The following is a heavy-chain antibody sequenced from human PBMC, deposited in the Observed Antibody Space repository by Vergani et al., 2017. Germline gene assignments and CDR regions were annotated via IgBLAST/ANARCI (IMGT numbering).Heavy chain of an antibody. CDR2: ISSSGSTI. CDR3: ARWGSSGYPDY. CDR1: GFTFSSYE. J-gene: IGHJ4*02. V-gene: IGHV3-48*03. D-gene: IGHD3-22*01. Sequence: EVQLVESGGGLVQPGGSLRLSCAASGFTFSSYEMNWVRQAPGKGLEWVSYISSSGSTIYDADSVKGRLTISRDNAKNSLYLQMNSLRAEDTAVYYCARWGSSGYPDYWGQGTLVTVSS.